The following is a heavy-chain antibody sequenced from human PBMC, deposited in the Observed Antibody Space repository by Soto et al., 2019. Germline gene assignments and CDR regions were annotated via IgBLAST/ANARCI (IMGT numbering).Heavy chain of an antibody. J-gene: IGHJ6*02. D-gene: IGHD2-2*01. Sequence: GASVKVSCKASGGTFSSYAISWVLQAPGQGLEWMGWIIPIFGTSNYAQKFQGRVTITADESTSTAYMELSSLRSEDTAVYYCAREDCSSTSCYYHYYYGMDVWGQGTTVTVSS. V-gene: IGHV1-69*13. CDR1: GGTFSSYA. CDR3: AREDCSSTSCYYHYYYGMDV. CDR2: IIPIFGTS.